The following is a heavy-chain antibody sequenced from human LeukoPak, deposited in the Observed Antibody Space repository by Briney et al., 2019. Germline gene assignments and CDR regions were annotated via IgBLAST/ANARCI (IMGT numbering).Heavy chain of an antibody. V-gene: IGHV4-39*01. CDR2: MSYVGIT. D-gene: IGHD4-11*01. J-gene: IGHJ4*02. Sequence: PSETLSLTCTVPGDSISSTTYWWGWIRQSPGKGLEWIGSMSYVGITSYNPSLKSRATISVDTSKNQFSLMLNSVTAADTAVYYCTRLPLDYSLDHWGQGTPVSVSS. CDR3: TRLPLDYSLDH. CDR1: GDSISSTTYW.